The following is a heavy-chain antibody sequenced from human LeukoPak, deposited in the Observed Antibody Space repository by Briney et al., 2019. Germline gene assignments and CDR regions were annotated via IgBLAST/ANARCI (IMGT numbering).Heavy chain of an antibody. CDR3: ARARQDCSSTSCHNWFDP. CDR1: GGSISSGGYY. V-gene: IGHV4-31*03. CDR2: IYYSGST. Sequence: SETLSLTCTVSGGSISSGGYYWSWIPQHPGKGLEWIGYIYYSGSTYYNPSLKSRVTISVDTSKNQFSLKLSSVTAADTAVYYCARARQDCSSTSCHNWFDPWGQGTLVTVSS. J-gene: IGHJ5*02. D-gene: IGHD2-2*01.